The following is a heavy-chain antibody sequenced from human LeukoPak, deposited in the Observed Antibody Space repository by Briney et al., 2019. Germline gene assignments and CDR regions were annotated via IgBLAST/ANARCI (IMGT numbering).Heavy chain of an antibody. J-gene: IGHJ4*02. CDR3: ARGGGTIFGVIND. D-gene: IGHD3-3*01. Sequence: ASVKVSCKASGYTFTNYYIHWVRQAPGQGLEWMGWIHPSSDGTIYAQKFQGRVTMTRATSINTAYREMSRLRSDDTAVYYCARGGGTIFGVINDWGQGTLVTVSS. V-gene: IGHV1-2*02. CDR1: GYTFTNYY. CDR2: IHPSSDGT.